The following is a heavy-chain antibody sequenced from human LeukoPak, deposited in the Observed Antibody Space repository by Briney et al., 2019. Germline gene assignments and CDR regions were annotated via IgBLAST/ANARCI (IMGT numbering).Heavy chain of an antibody. J-gene: IGHJ4*02. CDR1: GFTFSTYW. CDR2: IKSKTDGGTT. V-gene: IGHV3-15*01. Sequence: GGSLRLSCAASGFTFSTYWMSWVRQAPGKGLEWVGRIKSKTDGGTTDYAAPVKGRFTISRDDSKNTLYLQMNSLKTEDTAVYYCTTVTAGYDYVWGSYRYIYFDYWGQGTLVTVSS. D-gene: IGHD3-16*02. CDR3: TTVTAGYDYVWGSYRYIYFDY.